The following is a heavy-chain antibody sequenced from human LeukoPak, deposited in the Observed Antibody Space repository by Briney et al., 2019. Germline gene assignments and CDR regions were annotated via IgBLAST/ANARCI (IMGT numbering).Heavy chain of an antibody. V-gene: IGHV4-34*01. D-gene: IGHD6-19*01. CDR3: ARRAVAGTSLYYFDY. CDR2: INHSGST. J-gene: IGHJ4*02. CDR1: GGSFSGYY. Sequence: PSETLSLTCAVYGGSFSGYYWSWIRQPPGKGLEWIGEINHSGSTNYNPSLKSRVTISVDTSKNQFSLKLSSVTAADTAVYYCARRAVAGTSLYYFDYWGQGTLVTVSS.